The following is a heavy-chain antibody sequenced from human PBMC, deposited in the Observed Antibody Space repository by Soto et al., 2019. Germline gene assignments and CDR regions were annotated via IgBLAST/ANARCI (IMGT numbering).Heavy chain of an antibody. CDR1: GFTFSSYA. V-gene: IGHV3-23*01. D-gene: IGHD6-13*01. CDR2: ISGSGGST. Sequence: GGSLRLSCAASGFTFSSYAMSWVRQAPGKGLEWVSAISGSGGSTYYADSVKGRFTISRDNSKNTLYLQMNSLRAEDTAVYYCAKDHRGRSWCYFDYWGQGTLVTAPQ. CDR3: AKDHRGRSWCYFDY. J-gene: IGHJ4*02.